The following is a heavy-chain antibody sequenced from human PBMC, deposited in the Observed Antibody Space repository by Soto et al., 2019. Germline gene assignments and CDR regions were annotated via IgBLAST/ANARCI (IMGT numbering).Heavy chain of an antibody. Sequence: PSETLSLTCTVSGGSISTYYWSWIRQPAGKALEWIGRIYTSGGTNYNPYPKSRVTMSGDTSKKQFTLKMSSVTAADTPVYYCAGGNVVGVDYGMDVWGQGTTVTVSS. V-gene: IGHV4-4*07. CDR2: IYTSGGT. D-gene: IGHD2-21*01. CDR3: AGGNVVGVDYGMDV. CDR1: GGSISTYY. J-gene: IGHJ6*02.